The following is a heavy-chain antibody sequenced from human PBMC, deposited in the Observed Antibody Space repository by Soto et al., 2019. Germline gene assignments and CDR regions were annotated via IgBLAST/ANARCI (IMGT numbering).Heavy chain of an antibody. D-gene: IGHD3-3*01. CDR3: AVDPYDFWSGYIPFYYGMDV. J-gene: IGHJ6*02. Sequence: GESLKISCEGSGYSFTSYWISWVRQMPGKGLEWMGRIDPSDSYTNYSPSFQGHVTISADKSISTAYLQWSSLKASDTAMYYCAVDPYDFWSGYIPFYYGMDVWGQGTTVTVSS. CDR1: GYSFTSYW. CDR2: IDPSDSYT. V-gene: IGHV5-10-1*01.